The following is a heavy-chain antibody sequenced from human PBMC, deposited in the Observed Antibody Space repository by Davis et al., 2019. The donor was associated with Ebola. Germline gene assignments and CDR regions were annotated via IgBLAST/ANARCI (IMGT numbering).Heavy chain of an antibody. V-gene: IGHV4-34*01. CDR2: VTESGGT. J-gene: IGHJ4*02. CDR3: TRGRGIAL. D-gene: IGHD6-13*01. CDR1: GGSFSGFH. Sequence: PSETLSLTCAVYGGSFSGFHWSWIRQSPGKGLEWIGAVTESGGTNYNPSLKSRVTISIDTSKNQFSLMMNSVTAADTAVYYCTRGRGIALWGQGTLVTVSS.